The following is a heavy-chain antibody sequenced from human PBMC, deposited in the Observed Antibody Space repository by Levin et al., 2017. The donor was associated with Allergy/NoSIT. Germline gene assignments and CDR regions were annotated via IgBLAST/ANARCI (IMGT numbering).Heavy chain of an antibody. J-gene: IGHJ4*02. CDR3: AKEMTRVIPVFDH. CDR2: ITDSGRT. CDR1: GFTFSSYA. D-gene: IGHD4-17*01. Sequence: GASVKVSCAASGFTFSSYAMSWVRQAPGKGLEWVSAITDSGRTYYADSVKGRFTVSRDNSKNTLYLQMNSLRADDTAVYYCAKEMTRVIPVFDHWGQGTLVTVSS. V-gene: IGHV3-23*01.